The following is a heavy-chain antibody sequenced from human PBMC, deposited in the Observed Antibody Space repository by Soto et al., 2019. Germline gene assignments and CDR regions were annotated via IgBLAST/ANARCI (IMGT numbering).Heavy chain of an antibody. D-gene: IGHD2-2*01. Sequence: GGSLRLSCAASGFTFSSYGMHWVRQAPGKGLEWVAVISYDGSNKYYADSVKGRFTISRDNSKNTLYLQMNSLRAEDTAVYYCAKDPGYCSSTSCYGSRNYYYYGMDVWGQGTTVTVSS. J-gene: IGHJ6*02. CDR3: AKDPGYCSSTSCYGSRNYYYYGMDV. CDR1: GFTFSSYG. V-gene: IGHV3-30*18. CDR2: ISYDGSNK.